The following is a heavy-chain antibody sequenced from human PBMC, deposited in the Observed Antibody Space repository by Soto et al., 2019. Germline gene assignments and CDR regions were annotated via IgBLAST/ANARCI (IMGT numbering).Heavy chain of an antibody. CDR1: GFTFSSYS. Sequence: PGGSLRLSCAASGFTFSSYSMNWVRQAPGKGLEWVSSISSSSSYIYYADSVKGRFTISRDNAKNSLYLQMNSLRAEDTAVYYCARGTSGRNDAFDIWGQGTMVTVSS. V-gene: IGHV3-21*01. D-gene: IGHD1-26*01. CDR3: ARGTSGRNDAFDI. J-gene: IGHJ3*02. CDR2: ISSSSSYI.